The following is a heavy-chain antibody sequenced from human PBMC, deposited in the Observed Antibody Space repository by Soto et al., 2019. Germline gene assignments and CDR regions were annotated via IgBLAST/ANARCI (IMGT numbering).Heavy chain of an antibody. J-gene: IGHJ6*02. D-gene: IGHD3-3*01. CDR3: ARDKRYDFWSGYYTYYYYGMDV. CDR1: GYTFTGYY. Sequence: EASVKVSCKASGYTFTGYYMHWVRQAPGQGLEWMGWINPNSGGTNYAQKFQGRVTMTRDTSISTAYMELSRLRSDDTAVYYCARDKRYDFWSGYYTYYYYGMDVWGQGTTVTVSS. V-gene: IGHV1-2*02. CDR2: INPNSGGT.